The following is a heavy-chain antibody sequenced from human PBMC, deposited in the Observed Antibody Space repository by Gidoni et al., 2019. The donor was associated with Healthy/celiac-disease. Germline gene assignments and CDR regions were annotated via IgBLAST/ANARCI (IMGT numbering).Heavy chain of an antibody. Sequence: EVQLVESGGGLVQPGGSLRLSCAASGFTFSSYEMNWVRQAPGKGLEWVSYISSSGSTIYYADSVKGRFTISRDNAKNSLYLQMNSLRAEDTAVYYCARWARDHYFDYWGQGTLVTVSS. V-gene: IGHV3-48*03. CDR2: ISSSGSTI. CDR1: GFTFSSYE. CDR3: ARWARDHYFDY. J-gene: IGHJ4*02.